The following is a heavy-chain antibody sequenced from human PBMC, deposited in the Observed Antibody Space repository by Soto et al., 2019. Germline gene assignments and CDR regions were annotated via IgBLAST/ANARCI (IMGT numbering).Heavy chain of an antibody. CDR2: ISGSGGST. Sequence: EVQLLESGGGLVQPGGSLRLSCAASGFTFSSYAMSWVRQAPGKGLEWVSAISGSGGSTNYADSVKGRFTSSRDNSKNTLYLQMNSLRAEDTAVYYCVLWPPYYFDYWGQGTLVTVSS. CDR1: GFTFSSYA. J-gene: IGHJ4*02. V-gene: IGHV3-23*01. CDR3: VLWPPYYFDY. D-gene: IGHD3-10*01.